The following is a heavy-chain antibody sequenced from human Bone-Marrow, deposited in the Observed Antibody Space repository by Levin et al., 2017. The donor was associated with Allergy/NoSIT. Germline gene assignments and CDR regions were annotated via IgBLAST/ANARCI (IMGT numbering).Heavy chain of an antibody. D-gene: IGHD2-15*01. J-gene: IGHJ4*02. Sequence: SCDASGFTFSSYRMNWVRQAPGKGLEWVSSISSSSSYIYYADSVKGRFTISRDNAKNSLYLQMNSLRAEDTAVYYCARDRVVVERFDYWGQGTLVTVSS. CDR2: ISSSSSYI. CDR1: GFTFSSYR. V-gene: IGHV3-21*01. CDR3: ARDRVVVERFDY.